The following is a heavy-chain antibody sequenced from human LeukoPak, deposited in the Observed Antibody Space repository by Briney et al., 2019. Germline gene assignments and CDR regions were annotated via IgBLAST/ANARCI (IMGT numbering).Heavy chain of an antibody. D-gene: IGHD3-22*01. V-gene: IGHV2-70*11. CDR1: GFSLSTSGMC. J-gene: IGHJ4*02. CDR2: IDWDDGR. CDR3: ARIPYYDSRTFDY. Sequence: SGPTLVNPTQTLTLTCTLSGFSLSTSGMCVSWIRQPPGKALEWLARIDWDDGRYYSTSLKTRLTISKDTSKNQVVLTMTNMDPVDTATYYCARIPYYDSRTFDYWGQGTLVTVSS.